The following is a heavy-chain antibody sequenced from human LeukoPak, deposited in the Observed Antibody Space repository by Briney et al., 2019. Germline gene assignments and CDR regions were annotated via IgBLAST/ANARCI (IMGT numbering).Heavy chain of an antibody. V-gene: IGHV1-69*13. D-gene: IGHD3-22*01. CDR2: TIPIFGTA. Sequence: SVKVSCKASGGSFNSYAFSWVRQAPGQGLEWMGRTIPIFGTAYYAQKFQGRVTITADESTSTVYMELRSLRSVDTAMYFCARAYYFDGSGYYLPLDSWGQGTLVTVSP. CDR3: ARAYYFDGSGYYLPLDS. J-gene: IGHJ4*02. CDR1: GGSFNSYA.